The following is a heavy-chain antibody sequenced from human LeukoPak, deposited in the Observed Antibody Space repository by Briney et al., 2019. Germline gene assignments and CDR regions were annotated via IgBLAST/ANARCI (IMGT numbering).Heavy chain of an antibody. V-gene: IGHV3-7*05. CDR3: ARGGYGHGWSFDY. D-gene: IGHD6-19*01. CDR2: IHEDGSDK. CDR1: GFTFSSHC. Sequence: TGGSLRLSCAASGFTFSSHCMNWVRQAPGKGLEWVANIHEDGSDKYYVDSVKGRFTISRDNAKNTLYLQMDSLRAEDTAVYYCARGGYGHGWSFDYWGQETLVTVSS. J-gene: IGHJ4*02.